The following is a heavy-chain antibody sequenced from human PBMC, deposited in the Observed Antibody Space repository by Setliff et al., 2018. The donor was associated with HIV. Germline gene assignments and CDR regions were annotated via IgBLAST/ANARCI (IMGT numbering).Heavy chain of an antibody. CDR1: GRSIDDSY. Sequence: SETLSLTCSVSGRSIDDSYWSGIRQSPSRGLEWLGRTYYRSKLNTDDAVSVESRITINPDPSKNQFSLQLNSVTPEDTAVYYCASGGYWDDCYYMDVWGKGTTVTVSS. J-gene: IGHJ6*03. CDR3: ASGGYWDDCYYMDV. CDR2: TYYRSKLNT. V-gene: IGHV6-1*01. D-gene: IGHD1-1*01.